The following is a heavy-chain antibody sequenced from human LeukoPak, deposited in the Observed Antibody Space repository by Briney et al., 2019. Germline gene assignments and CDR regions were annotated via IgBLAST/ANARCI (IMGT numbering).Heavy chain of an antibody. J-gene: IGHJ6*02. V-gene: IGHV3-53*01. CDR2: IYSGGST. D-gene: IGHD2-21*02. CDR1: GFTVSSNY. CDR3: ARVRVTGGYYYYYGMDV. Sequence: PGGSLRLSCAASGFTVSSNYMSWVRQAPGKGLEWVSVIYSGGSTYYADSVKGRFTISRDNSKNTLYLQMNSLRAEDTAVYYCARVRVTGGYYYYYGMDVWGQGTTVTVSS.